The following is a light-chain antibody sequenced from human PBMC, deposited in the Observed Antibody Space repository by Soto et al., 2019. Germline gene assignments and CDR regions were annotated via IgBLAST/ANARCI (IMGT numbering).Light chain of an antibody. CDR1: QSVSSNY. V-gene: IGKV3-20*01. CDR3: QYYGSSPWT. J-gene: IGKJ1*01. Sequence: EIVLTQSPGTLSLSPGERGTLSCRASQSVSSNYLAWYQQKPGQAPRLLIYSAFSRATGIPDRFSGSGSGADFTLNSSILEPEDFSVYYCQYYGSSPWTFGQGTKVEIK. CDR2: SAF.